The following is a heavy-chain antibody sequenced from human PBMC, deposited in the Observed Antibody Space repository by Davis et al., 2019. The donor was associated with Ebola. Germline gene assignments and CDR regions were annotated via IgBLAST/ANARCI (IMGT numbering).Heavy chain of an antibody. V-gene: IGHV4-31*11. CDR2: IDYSGST. J-gene: IGHJ6*04. CDR1: GGSISSGGYS. CDR3: ARGSDGKYSYYYGMDV. Sequence: SETLSLTCAVSGGSISSGGYSWSWIRQPPGKGLEWIGYIDYSGSTRYNPSLKSRVTISGDTSKIQFSLKLRSVTAADTAVYYCARGSDGKYSYYYGMDVWGKGTTVTVSS.